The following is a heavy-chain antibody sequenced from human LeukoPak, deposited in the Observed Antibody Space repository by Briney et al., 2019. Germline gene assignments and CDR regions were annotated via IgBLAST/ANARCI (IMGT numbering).Heavy chain of an antibody. D-gene: IGHD2-15*01. CDR3: ARGFGGNHWADY. Sequence: GGSLRLSCAASGFTFSSYGMHWVRQAPGKGLEGVAVIWYDGSNKYYADSVKGRFTISRDNSKNTLYLQMNSLRAEDTAVYYCARGFGGNHWADYWGQGTLVTVSS. CDR2: IWYDGSNK. V-gene: IGHV3-33*01. CDR1: GFTFSSYG. J-gene: IGHJ4*02.